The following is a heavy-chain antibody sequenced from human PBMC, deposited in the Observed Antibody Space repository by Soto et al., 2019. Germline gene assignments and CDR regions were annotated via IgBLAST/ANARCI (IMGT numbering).Heavy chain of an antibody. CDR1: GGPFPNGGYY. J-gene: IGHJ4*02. CDR3: ARGDSQVSSVFDY. CDR2: SHHSGDT. V-gene: IGHV4-31*03. Sequence: QVELQESGPGLVKPSQTLSPTCTVTGGPFPNGGYYWSWIRQEPGKGLEWIGYSHHSGDTSYNPSLRSRVTISTDTSKTQFSLRLRSVTSADTAVYYCARGDSQVSSVFDYWGQGMLVTVSS. D-gene: IGHD3-16*01.